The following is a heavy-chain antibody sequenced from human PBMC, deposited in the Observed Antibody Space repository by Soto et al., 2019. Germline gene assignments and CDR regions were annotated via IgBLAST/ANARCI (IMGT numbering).Heavy chain of an antibody. CDR2: ISVSGDSA. J-gene: IGHJ4*02. CDR3: ATRHLSYCSGGTCNPFDF. V-gene: IGHV3-23*01. CDR1: GFTFNTYA. D-gene: IGHD2-15*01. Sequence: PGGSLRLSCAASGFTFNTYAMNWVRQAPGKGLEWVSTISVSGDSAYFADSVRGRFTISRDNSKNTVYLQMNSLRADDTAMYYWATRHLSYCSGGTCNPFDFWGQGTLVTVSS.